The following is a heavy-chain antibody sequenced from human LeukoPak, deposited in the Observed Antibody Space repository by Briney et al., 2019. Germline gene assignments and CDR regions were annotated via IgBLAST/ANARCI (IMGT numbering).Heavy chain of an antibody. D-gene: IGHD3-10*01. Sequence: GGSLRLSCTASGFTLGDYAMSWFRQAPGKGLEWVGFIRSKAYGGTTENAASVKGRFTISRDDSKSIAYLQMNSLKTEDTAVYYCARDGSDYYGSGSYSAYWGQGTLVTVSS. CDR1: GFTLGDYA. CDR2: IRSKAYGGTT. CDR3: ARDGSDYYGSGSYSAY. J-gene: IGHJ4*02. V-gene: IGHV3-49*03.